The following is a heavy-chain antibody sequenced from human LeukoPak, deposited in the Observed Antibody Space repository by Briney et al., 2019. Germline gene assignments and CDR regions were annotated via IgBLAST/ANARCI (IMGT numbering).Heavy chain of an antibody. Sequence: GGSLRLSCAASGFTFSSYAMSWVRQAPGKGLGWVSAISGSGGSTYYADSVKGRFSISRDNSKNTLYLQMNSLRAEDTAVYHCAKTDCSSTSCYTGDYWGQGTLVTVSS. J-gene: IGHJ4*02. CDR1: GFTFSSYA. D-gene: IGHD2-2*02. CDR2: ISGSGGST. V-gene: IGHV3-23*01. CDR3: AKTDCSSTSCYTGDY.